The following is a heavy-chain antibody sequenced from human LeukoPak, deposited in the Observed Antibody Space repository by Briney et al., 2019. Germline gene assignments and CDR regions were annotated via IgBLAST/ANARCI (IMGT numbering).Heavy chain of an antibody. CDR2: ISAYNGNT. Sequence: ASVKVSCKASGYTFTSYGISWVRQAPGQGLEWMGWISAYNGNTNYAQKLQGRVTMTTDTSTRTAYMELRSLRSDDTAVYYCARDQLWFGELLSSGWFDPWGQGTLVTVSS. J-gene: IGHJ5*02. CDR3: ARDQLWFGELLSSGWFDP. D-gene: IGHD3-10*01. CDR1: GYTFTSYG. V-gene: IGHV1-18*01.